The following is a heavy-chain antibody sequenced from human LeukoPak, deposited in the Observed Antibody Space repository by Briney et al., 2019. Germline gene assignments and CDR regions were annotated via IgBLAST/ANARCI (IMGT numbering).Heavy chain of an antibody. CDR3: ARVLDSSTSRYQSLKY. V-gene: IGHV3-7*01. Sequence: GGSLRLSCAASGFTFSSYWMNWVRRAPGKGLEWVANIKQDESEKYYVDSVKGRFTISRDNGKNSLYLQMNNLRAEDTAVYYCARVLDSSTSRYQSLKYWGQGTLVTVSS. CDR2: IKQDESEK. D-gene: IGHD2-2*01. CDR1: GFTFSSYW. J-gene: IGHJ1*01.